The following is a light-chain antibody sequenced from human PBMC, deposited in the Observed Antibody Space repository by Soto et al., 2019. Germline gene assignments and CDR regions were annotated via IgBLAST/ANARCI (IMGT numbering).Light chain of an antibody. V-gene: IGKV1-33*01. J-gene: IGKJ5*01. Sequence: DIQMTQSPSSLSASVGDRVTITCRASQAISNYLNWYQQRPGKAPKLLIYDASNLERGVPSRFSGTRSGTHFTFAITSLQPEDVVTYYCQQSDSLPITFGQGTRLEI. CDR2: DAS. CDR3: QQSDSLPIT. CDR1: QAISNY.